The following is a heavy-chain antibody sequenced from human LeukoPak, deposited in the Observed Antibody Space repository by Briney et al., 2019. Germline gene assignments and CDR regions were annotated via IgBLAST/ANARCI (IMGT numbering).Heavy chain of an antibody. J-gene: IGHJ4*02. CDR2: IYYSGST. V-gene: IGHV4-39*07. D-gene: IGHD6-13*01. CDR3: ARVVGYSSSWYEDY. Sequence: SQTLSLTCTVSGGSISSGGYYWGWIRQPPGKGLGWIGSIYYSGSTYYNPSLKSRVTISVDTSKNQFSLKLSSVTAADTAVYYCARVVGYSSSWYEDYWGQGTLVTVSS. CDR1: GGSISSGGYY.